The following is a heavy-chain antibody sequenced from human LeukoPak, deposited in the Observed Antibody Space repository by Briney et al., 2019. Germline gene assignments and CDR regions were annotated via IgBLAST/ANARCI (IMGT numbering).Heavy chain of an antibody. Sequence: PGGFLRLFCEASGFTFSSYAMSWGRQAPGKGLGWDSAIRRSGGSTYYADSVQARLTIYIDNSKNTLYLQMNSLRAEDTAVYYCAKDPYLAAAGTVYYFGYWGQGTLVTVSS. D-gene: IGHD6-13*01. CDR2: IRRSGGST. V-gene: IGHV3-23*01. J-gene: IGHJ4*02. CDR1: GFTFSSYA. CDR3: AKDPYLAAAGTVYYFGY.